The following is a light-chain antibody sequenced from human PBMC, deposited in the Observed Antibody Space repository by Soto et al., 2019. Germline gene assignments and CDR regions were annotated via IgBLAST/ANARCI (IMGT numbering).Light chain of an antibody. CDR1: QSISSY. Sequence: DIQMTQSPSSLSASVGDRVTITCRASQSISSYLNWYQQKPGKAPKLLIYAASSLQSGVPSRFSGSGSGTAFTLTISSLQPEDIATYYCQQSYSPPPITFGQGTRLEIK. J-gene: IGKJ5*01. CDR2: AAS. V-gene: IGKV1-39*01. CDR3: QQSYSPPPIT.